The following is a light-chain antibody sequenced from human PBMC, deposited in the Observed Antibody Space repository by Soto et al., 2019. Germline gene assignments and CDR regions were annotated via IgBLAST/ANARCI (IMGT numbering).Light chain of an antibody. J-gene: IGLJ1*01. Sequence: QSVLTQPRSVSGSPGQSVTISCTGTSSDVGGYNYVSWYQQHPGKAPKLMIYAVNARPSGVPDRFSGSKSGNTASLTISGRQAEDEADYYCCSYAGSYTYVFGTWTKLTVL. V-gene: IGLV2-11*01. CDR1: SSDVGGYNY. CDR2: AVN. CDR3: CSYAGSYTYV.